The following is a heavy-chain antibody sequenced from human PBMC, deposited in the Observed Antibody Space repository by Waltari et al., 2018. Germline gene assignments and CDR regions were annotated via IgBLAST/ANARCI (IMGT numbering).Heavy chain of an antibody. V-gene: IGHV1-69-2*01. CDR2: VDPEDGKT. Sequence: EVQLIQSGAEVKKPGASVKISCKASGYTFNDYYMHWVQQAPGKGLEWMGRVDPEDGKTKYAEKFQGSVTMTADTSTDTAYMELSSLRSEDTAVYYCARTTTLKSLDYWGQGTLVTVSS. CDR3: ARTTTLKSLDY. D-gene: IGHD4-17*01. J-gene: IGHJ4*02. CDR1: GYTFNDYY.